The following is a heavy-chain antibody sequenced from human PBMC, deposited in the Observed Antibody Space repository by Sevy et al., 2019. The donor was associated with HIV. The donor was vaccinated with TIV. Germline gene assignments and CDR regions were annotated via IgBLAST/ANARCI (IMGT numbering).Heavy chain of an antibody. V-gene: IGHV3-49*04. D-gene: IGHD3-3*01. CDR1: GFTFGDYA. CDR3: TRVLGTISPYYYFGMDV. Sequence: GGSLRLSCTGSGFTFGDYAMSWVRQAPGKGLEWIGFIRSKTYGGTTEYAASVKGRFTISRDESTSIAYLQMNSLKTEDTAVYYCTRVLGTISPYYYFGMDVWGQGTTVTVSS. J-gene: IGHJ6*02. CDR2: IRSKTYGGTT.